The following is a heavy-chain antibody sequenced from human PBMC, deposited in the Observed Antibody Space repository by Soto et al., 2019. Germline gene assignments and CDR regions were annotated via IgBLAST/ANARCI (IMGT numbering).Heavy chain of an antibody. CDR1: GFSFSTYA. CDR3: AKAFRVAGIHSCDY. J-gene: IGHJ4*02. D-gene: IGHD6-19*01. CDR2: ISDSGGST. Sequence: PWGSLRLSCAASGFSFSTYAMSWVRQAPGKGLEWVSAISDSGGSTYYADSVEGRFTISRDNSKNALFLQMSSLRAEDTAIYFCAKAFRVAGIHSCDYWGQGTLVTVSS. V-gene: IGHV3-23*01.